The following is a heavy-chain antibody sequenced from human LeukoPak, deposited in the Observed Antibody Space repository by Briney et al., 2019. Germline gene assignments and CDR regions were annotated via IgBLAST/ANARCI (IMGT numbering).Heavy chain of an antibody. D-gene: IGHD3-22*01. Sequence: GGSLSLSCAASGFTFSSYSMHWVRQAPGKGLEWVSSISSSSSYIYYADSVKGRFTISRDNAKNSLYLQMNSLRAEDTAVYYCARDHDTLYYFDYWGQGTLVTVSS. J-gene: IGHJ4*02. V-gene: IGHV3-21*01. CDR1: GFTFSSYS. CDR3: ARDHDTLYYFDY. CDR2: ISSSSSYI.